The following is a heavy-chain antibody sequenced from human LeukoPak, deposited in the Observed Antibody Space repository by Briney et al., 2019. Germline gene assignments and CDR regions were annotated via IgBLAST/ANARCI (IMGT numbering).Heavy chain of an antibody. CDR2: ISYDGSNK. CDR1: GFTFSSYA. CDR3: ARDDSYYDILTGFYYYYGMDV. V-gene: IGHV3-30-3*01. D-gene: IGHD3-9*01. J-gene: IGHJ6*02. Sequence: GGSLRLSCADSGFTFSSYAMHWVRQAPGKGLEWVAVISYDGSNKYYADSVKGRFTISRDNSKNTLYLQMNSLRAEDTAVYYCARDDSYYDILTGFYYYYGMDVWGQGTTVTVSS.